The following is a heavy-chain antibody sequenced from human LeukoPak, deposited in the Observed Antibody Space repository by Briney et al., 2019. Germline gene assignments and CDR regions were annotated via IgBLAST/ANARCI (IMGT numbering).Heavy chain of an antibody. CDR3: ARYVVYGSGKYYFDY. CDR1: GGSISNSNYY. D-gene: IGHD3-10*01. J-gene: IGHJ4*02. V-gene: IGHV4-39*01. Sequence: PSDTLSLTCTVSGGSISNSNYYWSWIRQPPGKELEWIASINYGGTTYYNPSLKSRVTISVDTSKNQFSLRLSSVTAADTAVYLCARYVVYGSGKYYFDYWGQGSLVTVSS. CDR2: INYGGTT.